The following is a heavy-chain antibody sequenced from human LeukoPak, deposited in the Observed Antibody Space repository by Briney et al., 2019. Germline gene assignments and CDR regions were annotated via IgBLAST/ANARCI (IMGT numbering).Heavy chain of an antibody. D-gene: IGHD6-13*01. Sequence: GRSLRLSCAASGFTFSSYWMHWVRQAPGKGLVWVSRINSDGSSTSYADSVKGRFTISRDNAKNSLYLQMNSLRAEDTALYYCAKDRHIAAAGTFDYWGQGTLVTVSS. CDR3: AKDRHIAAAGTFDY. CDR2: INSDGSST. CDR1: GFTFSSYW. V-gene: IGHV3-74*01. J-gene: IGHJ4*02.